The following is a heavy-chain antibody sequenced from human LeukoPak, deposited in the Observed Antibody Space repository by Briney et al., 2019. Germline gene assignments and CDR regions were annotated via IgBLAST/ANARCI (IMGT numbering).Heavy chain of an antibody. CDR2: INAGNGNT. J-gene: IGHJ4*02. Sequence: ASVKVSCKASGYTFTSYAMHWVRQAPGQSLEWMGWINAGNGNTKYSQKFQGRVTITRDTSASTAYMELSSLRSEDTAVYYCARDGTFGHALDYWGQGTLVTVSS. V-gene: IGHV1-3*01. CDR3: ARDGTFGHALDY. D-gene: IGHD3-10*01. CDR1: GYTFTSYA.